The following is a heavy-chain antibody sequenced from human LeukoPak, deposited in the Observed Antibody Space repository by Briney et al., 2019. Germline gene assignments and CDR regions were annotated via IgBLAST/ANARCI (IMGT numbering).Heavy chain of an antibody. Sequence: GGSLRLSCAASGFTLRNYAMSWVRQAPGEGLEWVSGITSLVETTYYADSVKGRFTISRDDSKNTLYLQMRSLRAEDTAVYYCAKDYSSGWFLDSWGQGTLVTVSS. CDR1: GFTLRNYA. D-gene: IGHD6-19*01. CDR2: ITSLVETT. CDR3: AKDYSSGWFLDS. V-gene: IGHV3-23*01. J-gene: IGHJ4*02.